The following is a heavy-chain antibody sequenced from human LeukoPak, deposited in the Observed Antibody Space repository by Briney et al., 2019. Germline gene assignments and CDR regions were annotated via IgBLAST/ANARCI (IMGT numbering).Heavy chain of an antibody. V-gene: IGHV3-30-3*01. Sequence: GGSLRLSCAASGFTFSSYAMHWVRQAPGKGLEWVAIISYDGGNKYYADSVKGRFTISRDNAKNSLYLQMNSLRAEDTAVYYCASKSDTRPFNYFDYWGQGTLVTVSS. CDR3: ASKSDTRPFNYFDY. J-gene: IGHJ4*02. CDR2: ISYDGGNK. D-gene: IGHD2-21*01. CDR1: GFTFSSYA.